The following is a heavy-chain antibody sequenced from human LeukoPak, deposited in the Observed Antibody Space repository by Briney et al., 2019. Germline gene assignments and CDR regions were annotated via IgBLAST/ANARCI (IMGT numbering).Heavy chain of an antibody. CDR1: GGSISSGDYY. D-gene: IGHD3-3*01. CDR2: IYYSGST. V-gene: IGHV4-30-4*08. CDR3: ARGLRLLEWSTHAFDI. Sequence: SETLSLTCTVSGGSISSGDYYWSWIRQPPGKGLEWIGYIYYSGSTYYNPSLKSRVTISVDTSKNQFSLKLSSVTAADTAVYYCARGLRLLEWSTHAFDIWGQGTMVTVSS. J-gene: IGHJ3*02.